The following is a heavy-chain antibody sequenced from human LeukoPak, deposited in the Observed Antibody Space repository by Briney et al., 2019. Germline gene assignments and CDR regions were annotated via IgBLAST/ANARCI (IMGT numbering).Heavy chain of an antibody. J-gene: IGHJ4*02. CDR2: INCDGEAT. CDR3: ARDLSSSWYSLAY. V-gene: IGHV3-20*04. D-gene: IGHD6-13*01. Sequence: PGGSLRLSCAASGVTITDHGMSWVRQVPGKGLEWVSGINCDGEATGYADSVKGRFTISRDNAKKSLYLEMNSLRDDDTALYYCARDLSSSWYSLAYWGQGTLVTVSS. CDR1: GVTITDHG.